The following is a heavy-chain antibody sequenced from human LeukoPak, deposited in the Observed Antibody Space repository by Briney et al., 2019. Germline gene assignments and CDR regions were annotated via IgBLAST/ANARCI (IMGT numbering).Heavy chain of an antibody. J-gene: IGHJ4*02. CDR2: IKPDGSQN. D-gene: IGHD1-1*01. CDR3: ARVNTNWPLDY. V-gene: IGHV3-7*05. Sequence: PGGSLRLSCAASGFTFSNSWMTWVRQAPGKGLEWVANIKPDGSQNYYVDSVKGRFTISRDNAKNSLYLQMNSLRAEDTAMYYCARVNTNWPLDYWGQGTLVTVSS. CDR1: GFTFSNSW.